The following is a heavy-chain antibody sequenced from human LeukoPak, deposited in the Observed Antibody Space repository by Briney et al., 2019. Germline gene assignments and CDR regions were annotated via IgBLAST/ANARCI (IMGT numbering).Heavy chain of an antibody. CDR1: GGSISSYY. D-gene: IGHD3-22*01. CDR3: ARGPDSSGYYYFDY. V-gene: IGHV4-59*08. Sequence: PSETLSLTCTVSGGSISSYYWSRIRQPPGKGLEWIGYIYHSGSTHFNPSLKSRVTISVDTSKNQFSLKLSSVTAADTAVYFCARGPDSSGYYYFDYWGQGTLVTVSS. CDR2: IYHSGST. J-gene: IGHJ4*02.